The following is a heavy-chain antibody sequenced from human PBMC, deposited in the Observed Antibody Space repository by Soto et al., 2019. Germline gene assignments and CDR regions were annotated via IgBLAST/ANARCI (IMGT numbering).Heavy chain of an antibody. CDR2: ISYDGSNK. V-gene: IGHV3-30*03. CDR3: SGSGYPFDY. Sequence: PXGSLRLSCAASGFTFSSYGMHWVRQAPGKGLEWVAVISYDGSNKYYADSVKGRFTISRDNSKKTLYLQMNSLRAEDTAVYYCSGSGYPFDYWGQGTLVTVSS. J-gene: IGHJ4*02. D-gene: IGHD3-22*01. CDR1: GFTFSSYG.